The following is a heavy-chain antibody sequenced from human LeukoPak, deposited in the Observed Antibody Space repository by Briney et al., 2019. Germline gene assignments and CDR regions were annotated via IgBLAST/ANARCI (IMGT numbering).Heavy chain of an antibody. CDR1: GFSLSTSGMC. Sequence: ESGPALVKPTQTLTLTCTFSGFSLSTSGMCVSWIRQPPGKALEWLARIDWDDDKYYSTSLKTRLTISKDTSKNQVVLTMTNMDPVDTATYYCARSSPTVTTHLRPKTYYYMDVWGKGTTVTVSS. D-gene: IGHD4-11*01. CDR2: IDWDDDK. J-gene: IGHJ6*03. CDR3: ARSSPTVTTHLRPKTYYYMDV. V-gene: IGHV2-70*11.